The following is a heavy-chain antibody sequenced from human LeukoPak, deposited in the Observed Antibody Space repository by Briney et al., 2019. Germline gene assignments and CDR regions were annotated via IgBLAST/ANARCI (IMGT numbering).Heavy chain of an antibody. CDR2: INRDGSEK. J-gene: IGHJ4*02. CDR1: GFTFSSYW. CDR3: ARDHGVRY. V-gene: IGHV3-7*04. Sequence: GGSLRLSCAASGFTFSSYWMTWVRQTPGKGLEWVANINRDGSEKYYVDSVKGRFTISRDNAKNSLYLQMNSLRAEDTAVYYCARDHGVRYWGQGTLVTVSS. D-gene: IGHD4-17*01.